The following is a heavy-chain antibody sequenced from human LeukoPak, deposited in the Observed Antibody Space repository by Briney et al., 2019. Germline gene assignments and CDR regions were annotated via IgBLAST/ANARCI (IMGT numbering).Heavy chain of an antibody. Sequence: SETLSLTXTVSGGSISSGDYYWSWIRQPPGKGLEWIGYIYYSGSTYYNPSLKSRVTISVDTSKNQFSLKLSSVTAADTAVYYCARGGVTTGGYWGPGTLVTVSS. D-gene: IGHD4-11*01. J-gene: IGHJ4*02. CDR1: GGSISSGDYY. CDR2: IYYSGST. V-gene: IGHV4-30-4*08. CDR3: ARGGVTTGGY.